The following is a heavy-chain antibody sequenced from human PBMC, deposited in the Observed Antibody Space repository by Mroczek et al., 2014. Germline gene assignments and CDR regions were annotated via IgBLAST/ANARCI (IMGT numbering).Heavy chain of an antibody. CDR3: TTDHYSNYGYYYYGMDV. CDR2: IKSKTDGGTT. J-gene: IGHJ6*02. V-gene: IGHV3-15*01. D-gene: IGHD4-11*01. CDR1: GFTFSNAW. Sequence: VQLVESGGGLVKPGGSLRLSCAASGFTFSNAWMSWVRQAPGKGLEWVGRIKSKTDGGTTDYAAPVKGRFTISRDDSKNTLYLQMNSLKTEDTAVYYCTTDHYSNYGYYYYGMDVWGQGTTVTVSS.